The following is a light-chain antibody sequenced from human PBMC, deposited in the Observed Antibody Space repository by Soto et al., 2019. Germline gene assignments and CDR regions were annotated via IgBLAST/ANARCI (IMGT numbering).Light chain of an antibody. CDR2: GNS. CDR1: SSNIGAGYD. Sequence: QSVLTQPHSVSGAPGQRVTISCTGSSSNIGAGYDVPWYQQLPGTAPKLLIYGNSNRPSGVPDRFSGSKSGTSASLAITGLQAEDEADYYCQSYDSSLSGWVFGGGTQLTVL. CDR3: QSYDSSLSGWV. J-gene: IGLJ3*02. V-gene: IGLV1-40*01.